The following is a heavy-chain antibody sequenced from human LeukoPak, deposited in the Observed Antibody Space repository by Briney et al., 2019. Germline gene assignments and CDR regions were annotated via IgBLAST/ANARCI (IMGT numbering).Heavy chain of an antibody. CDR2: ISGSGGST. Sequence: SGGSLRLSCAASGFTFSSYGMSWVRQAPGKGLEWVSAISGSGGSTYYADSVKGRFTLSRDNSKNTLYLQMNSLRAEDTAVYYCAKDSVNYYGSGSPDWGQGTLVTVSS. CDR1: GFTFSSYG. D-gene: IGHD3-10*01. J-gene: IGHJ4*02. V-gene: IGHV3-23*01. CDR3: AKDSVNYYGSGSPD.